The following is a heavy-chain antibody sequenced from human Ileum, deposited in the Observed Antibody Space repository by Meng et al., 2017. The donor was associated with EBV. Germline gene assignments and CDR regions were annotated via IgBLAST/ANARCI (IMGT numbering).Heavy chain of an antibody. J-gene: IGHJ4*02. CDR3: ARERGGGDRGIQ. Sequence: QVHWQESGPGLVKPSEILSLTCSVSNGSVSSYGYYWTWIRQPPGKGLEWIGYTSYTGGTNYKSTLKSRVTISVDKSKNQFSLKLSSVTAADTAVYYCARERGGGDRGIQWGQGTLVTVSS. CDR1: NGSVSSYGYY. V-gene: IGHV4-61*08. CDR2: TSYTGGT. D-gene: IGHD2-21*02.